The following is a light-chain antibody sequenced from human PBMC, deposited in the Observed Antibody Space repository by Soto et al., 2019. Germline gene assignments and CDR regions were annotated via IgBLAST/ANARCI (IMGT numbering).Light chain of an antibody. V-gene: IGKV1-33*01. J-gene: IGKJ5*01. CDR2: DAS. Sequence: DIRMTPSPSSLSASVGDSVTIXXQASQDISNYLNWYQQTPGKALKVXIYDASNLETGVPSRFSGSGSGTDFTFTISSLQPEDIATYYCQQYDNLPITFGQGTRLEIK. CDR3: QQYDNLPIT. CDR1: QDISNY.